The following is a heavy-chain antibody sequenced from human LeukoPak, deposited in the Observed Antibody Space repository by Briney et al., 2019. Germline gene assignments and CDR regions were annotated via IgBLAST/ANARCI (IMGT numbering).Heavy chain of an antibody. D-gene: IGHD3-10*01. CDR1: GFTFSSYS. CDR2: ISSSSSYI. J-gene: IGHJ6*03. Sequence: GGSLRLSCAASGFTFSSYSMNWVRQAPGKGLESVSSISSSSSYIYYADSVRGRFTISRDNSRNSLFLHMTGLRADDTAVYYCARDRYFYGSETSPPRPYYMDVWGKGTTVTVSS. V-gene: IGHV3-21*06. CDR3: ARDRYFYGSETSPPRPYYMDV.